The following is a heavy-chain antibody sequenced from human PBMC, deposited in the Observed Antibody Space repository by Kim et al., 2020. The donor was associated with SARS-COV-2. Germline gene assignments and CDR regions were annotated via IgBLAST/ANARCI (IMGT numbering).Heavy chain of an antibody. CDR1: GYSFTSYW. V-gene: IGHV5-51*01. CDR2: IYPGDSDT. CDR3: ARSSTSNEYSSSSALRFDP. Sequence: GESLKISCKGSGYSFTSYWIGWVRQMPGKGLEWMGIIYPGDSDTRYSPSFQGQVTISADKSISTAYLQWSSLKASDTAMYYCARSSTSNEYSSSSALRFDPWGQGTLVTVSS. D-gene: IGHD6-6*01. J-gene: IGHJ5*02.